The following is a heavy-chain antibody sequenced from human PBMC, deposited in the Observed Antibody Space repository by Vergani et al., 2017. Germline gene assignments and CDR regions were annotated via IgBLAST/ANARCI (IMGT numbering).Heavy chain of an antibody. CDR1: GGSLDIHSQT. Sequence: QVQLQESGPGLVKPSETLSLTCTVSGGSLDIHSQTWGWIRQPAGEGLEWIGLIDVKGNSNFSPSLESRVTMSADASRGRFSLNLRSVTTSDTAVYYCVRVLHTSYILGAFDICGQGIKVTVSS. V-gene: IGHV4-61*02. CDR2: IDVKGNS. CDR3: VRVLHTSYILGAFDI. J-gene: IGHJ3*02. D-gene: IGHD2-21*01.